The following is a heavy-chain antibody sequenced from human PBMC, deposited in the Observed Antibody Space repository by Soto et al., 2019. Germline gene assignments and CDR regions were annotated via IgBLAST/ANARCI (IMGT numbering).Heavy chain of an antibody. Sequence: QVQLVESGGGLVKPGGSLRLSCAASGFTFSDYYISWIRQAPGKGLEWVSYISSSGTIIYHADSVKGRFTISRDNAKNSLFLQMHSLRAEDTAVYYCARGKSIFYGMDVWGQGTTVTVSS. CDR3: ARGKSIFYGMDV. J-gene: IGHJ6*02. CDR1: GFTFSDYY. CDR2: ISSSGTII. D-gene: IGHD2-15*01. V-gene: IGHV3-11*01.